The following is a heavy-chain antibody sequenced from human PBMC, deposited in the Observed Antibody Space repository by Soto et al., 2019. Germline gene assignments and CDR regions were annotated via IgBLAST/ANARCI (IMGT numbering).Heavy chain of an antibody. CDR2: IYYSGST. CDR1: GGSISSSSYY. J-gene: IGHJ4*02. CDR3: ARGADKRFVLRYFDWLLPFDY. D-gene: IGHD3-9*01. Sequence: SETLSLTCTVSGGSISSSSYYWGWIRQPPGKGLEWIGSIYYSGSTYYNPSLKSRVTISVDTSKNQFSLKLSSVTAADTAVYYCARGADKRFVLRYFDWLLPFDYWAQGTLVTVSS. V-gene: IGHV4-39*01.